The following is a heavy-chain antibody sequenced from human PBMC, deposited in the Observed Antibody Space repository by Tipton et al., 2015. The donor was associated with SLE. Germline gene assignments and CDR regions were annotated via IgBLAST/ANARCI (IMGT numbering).Heavy chain of an antibody. V-gene: IGHV4-61*09. J-gene: IGHJ4*02. CDR2: IYTSGST. CDR3: ARGVPAIAAALDY. D-gene: IGHD6-13*01. Sequence: TLSLTCNVPGYSISNAYYWSWLRQPAGKGLEWIGHIYTSGSTNYNPSLKTRVTISVDMSKNQFSLKLTSVTAADTAVYYCARGVPAIAAALDYWGQGTLVTVSS. CDR1: GYSISNAYY.